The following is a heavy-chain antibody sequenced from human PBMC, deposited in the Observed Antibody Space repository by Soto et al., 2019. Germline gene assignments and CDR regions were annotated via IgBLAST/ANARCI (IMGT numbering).Heavy chain of an antibody. CDR1: GGSVSSYY. V-gene: IGHV4-59*02. CDR2: LYYSGST. CDR3: ARTVTYSGYDYDAFDI. Sequence: QVQLQESGPGLVKPSETLSLTCTVSGGSVSSYYWSWIRQPPGKGLEWIGYLYYSGSTKYNPPLKSRVTISVDTSKNQFSLKLSSVTAADTAVYYCARTVTYSGYDYDAFDIWGQGTMVTVSS. J-gene: IGHJ3*02. D-gene: IGHD5-12*01.